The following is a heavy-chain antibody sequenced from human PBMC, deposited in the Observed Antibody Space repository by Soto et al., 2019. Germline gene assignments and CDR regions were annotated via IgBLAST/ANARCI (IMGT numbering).Heavy chain of an antibody. D-gene: IGHD6-13*01. CDR3: ARDPLGSIAAAAPRGWFDP. Sequence: ESVGGVVQPGRSLRLSCAASGFTFSSYAMHWVRQAPGKGLEWVAVISYDGSNKYYADSVKGRFTISRDNSKNTLYLQMNSLRAEDTAVYYCARDPLGSIAAAAPRGWFDPWGQGTLVTVSS. CDR2: ISYDGSNK. J-gene: IGHJ5*02. CDR1: GFTFSSYA. V-gene: IGHV3-30-3*01.